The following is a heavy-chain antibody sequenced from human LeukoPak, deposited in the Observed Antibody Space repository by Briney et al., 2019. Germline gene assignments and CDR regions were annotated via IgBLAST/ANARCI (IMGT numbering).Heavy chain of an antibody. D-gene: IGHD6-19*01. Sequence: SETLSLTCAVYGGSFSGYYWSWIRQPPGKGLEWIGEINHSGSTNYNPSLKSRVTISVDTSKNQFSLKLSSVTAADTAVYYCARRYSSGWYVRYWGQGTLVTVSS. CDR2: INHSGST. CDR3: ARRYSSGWYVRY. CDR1: GGSFSGYY. J-gene: IGHJ4*02. V-gene: IGHV4-34*01.